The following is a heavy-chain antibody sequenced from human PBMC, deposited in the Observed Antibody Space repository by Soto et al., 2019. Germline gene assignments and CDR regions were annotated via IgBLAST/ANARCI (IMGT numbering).Heavy chain of an antibody. D-gene: IGHD3-3*01. CDR1: GFTFSSYG. Sequence: GGSLRLSCAASGFTFSSYGMHWVRQAPGKGLEWVAVISYDGSNKYYADSVKGRFTISRDNSKNTLYLQMNSLRAEDTAVYYCAKGRDDFWSGYVDYWGQGTLVTVSS. V-gene: IGHV3-30*18. CDR3: AKGRDDFWSGYVDY. CDR2: ISYDGSNK. J-gene: IGHJ4*02.